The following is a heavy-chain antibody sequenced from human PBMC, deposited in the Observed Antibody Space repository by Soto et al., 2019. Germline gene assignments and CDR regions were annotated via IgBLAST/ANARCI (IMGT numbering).Heavy chain of an antibody. V-gene: IGHV1-8*01. J-gene: IGHJ6*02. D-gene: IGHD4-17*01. Sequence: GASVQVSCKASGYTFTSYDINWVRQATGQGLEWMGWMNPNSGNTGYAQKFQGRVTMTRNTSISTAYMELSSLRSEDTAVYYCAIYGDYSYYYYYGMDVWGQGTTVTVSS. CDR3: AIYGDYSYYYYYGMDV. CDR1: GYTFTSYD. CDR2: MNPNSGNT.